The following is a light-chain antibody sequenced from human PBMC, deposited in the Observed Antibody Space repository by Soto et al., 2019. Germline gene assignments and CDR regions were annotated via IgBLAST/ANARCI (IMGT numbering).Light chain of an antibody. CDR2: NDN. Sequence: QSVLTQPPSASGTPGQRVTISCYGSSSDIGSNTVNWYQQLPGTAPKLLIYNDNQRPSGVPARFSASKSGTSASLAISGLQSEDEADYFCATWDDSLNGGVFGGGTQLTVL. J-gene: IGLJ3*02. V-gene: IGLV1-44*01. CDR3: ATWDDSLNGGV. CDR1: SSDIGSNT.